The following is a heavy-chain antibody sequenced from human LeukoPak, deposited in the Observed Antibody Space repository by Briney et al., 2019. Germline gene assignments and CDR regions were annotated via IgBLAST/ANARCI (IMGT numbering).Heavy chain of an antibody. Sequence: VGSLRLSCAASGFTFSSYSMNWVRQAPGKGLEWVSSISSSSSYIYYADSVKGRFTISRDNAKNSLYLQMNSLRAEDTAVYYCARGRSLGYCSSTSCRDGAFDIWGQGTMVTVSS. J-gene: IGHJ3*02. V-gene: IGHV3-21*01. CDR3: ARGRSLGYCSSTSCRDGAFDI. CDR2: ISSSSSYI. D-gene: IGHD2-2*01. CDR1: GFTFSSYS.